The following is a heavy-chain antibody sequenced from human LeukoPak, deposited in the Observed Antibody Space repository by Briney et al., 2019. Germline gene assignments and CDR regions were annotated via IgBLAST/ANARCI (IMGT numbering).Heavy chain of an antibody. J-gene: IGHJ4*02. Sequence: GGSLRLSCAASGFTFRNYNMNWVRQAPGKGLEWVSSISESSSFIQYADSLKGRFAISRDNAKNSLYLQMNSLRAEDTAVYYCARDSGEGGTFDYWGQGTLVSVSS. CDR1: GFTFRNYN. V-gene: IGHV3-21*01. CDR2: ISESSSFI. D-gene: IGHD1-26*01. CDR3: ARDSGEGGTFDY.